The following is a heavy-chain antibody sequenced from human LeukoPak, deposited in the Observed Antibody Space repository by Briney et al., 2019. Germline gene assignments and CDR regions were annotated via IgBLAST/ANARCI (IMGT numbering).Heavy chain of an antibody. CDR2: IWYDGSNK. CDR3: VRSYYDSSGYSEYFQH. V-gene: IGHV3-33*01. CDR1: GFTFSSYG. D-gene: IGHD3-22*01. J-gene: IGHJ1*01. Sequence: SGRSLRLSCAASGFTFSSYGMHWVRQAPGKGLEWVAVIWYDGSNKYYADSVKGRFTISRDNSKNTLYLQMNSLRAEDTAVYYCVRSYYDSSGYSEYFQHWGQGTLVTVSS.